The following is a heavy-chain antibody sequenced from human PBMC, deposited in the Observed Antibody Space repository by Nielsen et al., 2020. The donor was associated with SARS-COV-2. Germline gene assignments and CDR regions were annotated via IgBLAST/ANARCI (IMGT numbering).Heavy chain of an antibody. Sequence: ASVKVSCKVSGYTLTELSMHWVRQAPGKGLEWMGGFDPEDGETIYAQKFQGRVTMTEDTSTDTAYMELSSLRSEDTAVYYCATGSQVVQIFDRDAFDIWGQGTMVTVSS. CDR2: FDPEDGET. V-gene: IGHV1-24*01. CDR1: GYTLTELS. CDR3: ATGSQVVQIFDRDAFDI. D-gene: IGHD2-15*01. J-gene: IGHJ3*02.